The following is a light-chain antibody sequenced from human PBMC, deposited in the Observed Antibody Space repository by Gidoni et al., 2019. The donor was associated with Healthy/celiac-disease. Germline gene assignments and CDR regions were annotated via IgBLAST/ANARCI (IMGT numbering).Light chain of an antibody. CDR2: DVS. Sequence: SALTQPASVSVSPGQSITISCTGTSSDVGGYNYVSWYQQHLGKAPKLMIYDVSNRPSGVSIRISGSKTGNTASLTISGLQTEDEADYYCSSYTSSSVVFGGGTKLTVL. CDR1: SSDVGGYNY. CDR3: SSYTSSSVV. J-gene: IGLJ2*01. V-gene: IGLV2-14*01.